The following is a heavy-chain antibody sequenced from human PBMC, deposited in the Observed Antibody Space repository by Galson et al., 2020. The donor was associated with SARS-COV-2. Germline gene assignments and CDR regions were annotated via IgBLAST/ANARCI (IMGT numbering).Heavy chain of an antibody. Sequence: GGSLRLSCAASGFTLSKYGMSWVRQAPGKGLEWVSAITGNSGAIYYADSVKGRFTVSRDNSMNTLYLQMNSLRAEDTALYYCARGYHYADYYWGQGTLVTVSS. CDR1: GFTLSKYG. D-gene: IGHD3-22*01. J-gene: IGHJ4*02. V-gene: IGHV3-23*01. CDR3: ARGYHYADYY. CDR2: ITGNSGAI.